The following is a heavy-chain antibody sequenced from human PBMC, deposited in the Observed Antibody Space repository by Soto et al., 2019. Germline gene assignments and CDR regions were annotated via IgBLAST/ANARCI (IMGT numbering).Heavy chain of an antibody. V-gene: IGHV4-39*01. D-gene: IGHD2-21*02. CDR3: ARQRASVVTQAYFDS. CDR1: GDSINNRSYY. CDR2: IYYSGST. J-gene: IGHJ4*02. Sequence: SETLSLTCTVTGDSINNRSYYWGWIRQPPGKGLEWIGSIYYSGSTYNNPSLKSRVSMSVDTSKNQFSLKLRSVTAADTALYYCARQRASVVTQAYFDSWGQGSLVTVSS.